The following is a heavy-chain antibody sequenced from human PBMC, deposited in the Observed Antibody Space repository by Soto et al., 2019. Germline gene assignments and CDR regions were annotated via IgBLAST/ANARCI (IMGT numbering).Heavy chain of an antibody. V-gene: IGHV3-23*01. CDR2: ISGSGGST. J-gene: IGHJ4*02. CDR3: AKDLGRGAATNFDY. D-gene: IGHD3-10*01. Sequence: EVQLLESGGGLVQPGGSLRLSCAASGFTLSSYAMSWVRQAPGKGLEWVSGISGSGGSTYYAASVKGRFTISRDNSKNTLYLQMNSLRVEDTAVYYCAKDLGRGAATNFDYWGQGILVTVSS. CDR1: GFTLSSYA.